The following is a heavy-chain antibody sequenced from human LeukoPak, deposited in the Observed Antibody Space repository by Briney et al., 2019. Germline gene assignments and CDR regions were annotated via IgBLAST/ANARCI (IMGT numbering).Heavy chain of an antibody. Sequence: GGSLRLSCAASGFTFSKSSMNWVRQAPGKGLEWVSSISSSSSYMYYADSVKGRFTISRDNAKNSLYLQMNNLRAEDTAVYYCATDRREEPSNYNRNRFTYWGQGTLVSVSS. J-gene: IGHJ4*01. CDR1: GFTFSKSS. D-gene: IGHD1-14*01. V-gene: IGHV3-21*04. CDR3: ATDRREEPSNYNRNRFTY. CDR2: ISSSSSYM.